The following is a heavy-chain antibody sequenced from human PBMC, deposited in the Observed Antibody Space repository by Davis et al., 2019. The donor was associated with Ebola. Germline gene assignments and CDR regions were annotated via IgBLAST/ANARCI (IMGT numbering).Heavy chain of an antibody. CDR1: GFTFSDYY. CDR2: ISSSSTYT. D-gene: IGHD1-1*01. Sequence: GESLKISCAASGFTFSDYYMSWIRQAPGKGLEWVSYISSSSTYTNYADSVKGRFTISRDNAENSLYLQMNSLRAEDTAVYYCARGTGTSQYWGQGTLVTVSS. V-gene: IGHV3-11*06. CDR3: ARGTGTSQY. J-gene: IGHJ4*02.